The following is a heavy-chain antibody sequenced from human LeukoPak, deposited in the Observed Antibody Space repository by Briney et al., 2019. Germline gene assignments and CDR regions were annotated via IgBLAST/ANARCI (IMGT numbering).Heavy chain of an antibody. CDR2: IRSKAYGGTT. V-gene: IGHV3-49*03. D-gene: IGHD6-13*01. Sequence: GSLRLSCTASGFTFGDYAMSWFRQAPGKGLEWVGFIRSKAYGGTTEYAASVKGRFTISRDDSKSIAYLQMNSLKTEDTAVYYCTRDVSGYSSSWYVFDSSSGGGYWGQGTLVTVSS. CDR1: GFTFGDYA. J-gene: IGHJ4*02. CDR3: TRDVSGYSSSWYVFDSSSGGGY.